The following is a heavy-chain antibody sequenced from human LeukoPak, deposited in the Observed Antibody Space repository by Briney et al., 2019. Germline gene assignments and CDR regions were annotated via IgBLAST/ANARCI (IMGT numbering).Heavy chain of an antibody. Sequence: GGSLRLSCAASGFTFSSYEMNWVRQGPGKGLEWVSYISSSSSTIYYADSVKGRFTISRDNAKNSLYLQMNSLRAEDTAVYYCARAGFDWLLGYWGQGTLVTVSS. CDR2: ISSSSSTI. V-gene: IGHV3-48*01. CDR3: ARAGFDWLLGY. D-gene: IGHD3-9*01. J-gene: IGHJ4*02. CDR1: GFTFSSYE.